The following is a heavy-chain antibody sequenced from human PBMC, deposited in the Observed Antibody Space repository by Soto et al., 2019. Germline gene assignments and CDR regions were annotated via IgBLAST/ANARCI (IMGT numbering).Heavy chain of an antibody. D-gene: IGHD3-22*01. J-gene: IGHJ6*02. Sequence: QVQLVESGGGVVQPGRSLRLSCAASGFTFSSYAMHWVRQAPGKGLEWVAVISYDGSNKYYADSVKGRFTISRDNSKNTLYLHMNSLRAEATAVYYCARDRDDSSPWTYYYYYGMDVWGQGTTVTVSS. V-gene: IGHV3-30-3*01. CDR3: ARDRDDSSPWTYYYYYGMDV. CDR1: GFTFSSYA. CDR2: ISYDGSNK.